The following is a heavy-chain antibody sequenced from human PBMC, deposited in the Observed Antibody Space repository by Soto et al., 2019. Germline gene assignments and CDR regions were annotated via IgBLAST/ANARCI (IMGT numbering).Heavy chain of an antibody. CDR2: IYKSATT. CDR1: GDSISNLDYF. J-gene: IGHJ5*01. CDR3: ARGRYCLTGRCFPNWFDS. Sequence: SETLSLTCSVSGDSISNLDYFWAWIRQPPGQALEYIGYIYKSATTYSNPSFESRVAISVETSKSQFSLNVTSVTAADTAVYFCARGRYCLTGRCFPNWFDSWGQGALVTVSS. V-gene: IGHV4-30-4*01. D-gene: IGHD7-27*01.